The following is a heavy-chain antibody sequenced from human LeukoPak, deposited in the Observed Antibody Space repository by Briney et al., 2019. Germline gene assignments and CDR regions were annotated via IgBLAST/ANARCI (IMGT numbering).Heavy chain of an antibody. CDR1: GFTFTNYA. D-gene: IGHD2-15*01. CDR3: ARSGYCTGGSCGYFDH. V-gene: IGHV3-30*04. J-gene: IGHJ4*02. Sequence: PGGSLRLSCAASGFTFTNYAMHWVRQAPGKGLAWVAVISYDGSDKYYADSVKGRFTISRDNSKNTLYMQMNSLRAEDTAVYYCARSGYCTGGSCGYFDHWGQGALVTVSS. CDR2: ISYDGSDK.